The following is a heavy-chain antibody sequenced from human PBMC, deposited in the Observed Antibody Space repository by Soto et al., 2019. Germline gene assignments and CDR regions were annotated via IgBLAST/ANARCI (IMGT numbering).Heavy chain of an antibody. CDR2: IIPIFGTA. V-gene: IGHV1-69*13. J-gene: IGHJ3*02. CDR1: GGTFSSYA. CDR3: ARVLLGAFDI. Sequence: SVKVSCKASGGTFSSYAISWVRQAPGQGLEWMGGIIPIFGTANYAQKFQGRVTITADESTSTAYLQWSSLKASDTAMYYCARVLLGAFDIWGQGTMVTVSS. D-gene: IGHD3-10*01.